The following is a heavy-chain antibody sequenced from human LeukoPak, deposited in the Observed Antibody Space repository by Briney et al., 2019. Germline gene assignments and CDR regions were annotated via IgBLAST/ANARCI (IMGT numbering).Heavy chain of an antibody. CDR2: IYYSGST. Sequence: PSETLSLTCTVSGGSISSHYWSWIRQSPGKGLEWIGYIYYSGSTNYNPSLKSRVTISVDTSKNQFSLKLSSVTAADTAVYYCARGVRDYDFWSGYHADYYYYMDVWGKGTTVTVSS. CDR1: GGSISSHY. V-gene: IGHV4-59*11. CDR3: ARGVRDYDFWSGYHADYYYYMDV. J-gene: IGHJ6*03. D-gene: IGHD3-3*01.